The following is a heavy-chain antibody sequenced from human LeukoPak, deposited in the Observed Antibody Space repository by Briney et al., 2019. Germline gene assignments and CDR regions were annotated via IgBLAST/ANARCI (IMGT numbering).Heavy chain of an antibody. J-gene: IGHJ5*02. V-gene: IGHV4-31*03. CDR2: IYYSGST. CDR1: RGSISSGGYY. D-gene: IGHD3-16*02. Sequence: SETLSLTSTVPRGSISSGGYYWSWIRQHPRNCLGWIGYIYYSGSTYYKPSLKSRVTISLDTSKNQFSLKLSSVTAADTTVYYCARGQTSDYDYVWGSYRYTPEWFDPWGQGTLVTVSS. CDR3: ARGQTSDYDYVWGSYRYTPEWFDP.